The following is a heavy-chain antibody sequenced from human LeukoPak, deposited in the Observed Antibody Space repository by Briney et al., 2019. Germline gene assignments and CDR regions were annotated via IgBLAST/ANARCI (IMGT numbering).Heavy chain of an antibody. CDR2: INHSGST. CDR1: GGSFSGYY. J-gene: IGHJ4*02. V-gene: IGHV4-34*01. Sequence: SSETLSLTCAVYGGSFSGYYWSWIRQPPGKGLEWIGEINHSGSTNYNPSLKSRVTISVDTSKNQFSLKLSSVTAADTAVYYCAREVSADDFWSGYTRYYFDYWGQGTLVTVSS. CDR3: AREVSADDFWSGYTRYYFDY. D-gene: IGHD3-3*01.